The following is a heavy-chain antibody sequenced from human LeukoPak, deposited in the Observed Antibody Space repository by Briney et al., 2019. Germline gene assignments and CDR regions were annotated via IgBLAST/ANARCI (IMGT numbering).Heavy chain of an antibody. CDR1: GFTFSSYE. D-gene: IGHD2-15*01. J-gene: IGHJ4*02. Sequence: PGGSLRLSCAASGFTFSSYEMNWVRQAPGKGLEWVSYISSSGSTIYYADSVKGRFTISRDNAKNSLYLQMNSLRAEDTAVYYCARAERSSVVDYFDYWGQGTLVTVSS. V-gene: IGHV3-48*03. CDR3: ARAERSSVVDYFDY. CDR2: ISSSGSTI.